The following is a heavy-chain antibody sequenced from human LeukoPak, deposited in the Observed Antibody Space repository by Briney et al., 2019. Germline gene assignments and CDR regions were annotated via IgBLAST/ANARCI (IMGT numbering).Heavy chain of an antibody. J-gene: IGHJ4*02. CDR3: ARLREGLYHFDY. D-gene: IGHD3-16*02. CDR1: EYTFTDYY. Sequence: ASVKVSCKASEYTFTDYYIQWMRQAPGQGLECMGWINANSGGTKYAQKLQGRVTMTRDTSISTAYMELSRLTSDDTAVYYCARLREGLYHFDYWGQGTLVTVSS. CDR2: INANSGGT. V-gene: IGHV1-2*02.